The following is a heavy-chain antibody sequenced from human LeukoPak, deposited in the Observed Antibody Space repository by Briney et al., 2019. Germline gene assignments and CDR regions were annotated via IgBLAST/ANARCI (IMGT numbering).Heavy chain of an antibody. CDR3: TTERQDSSSSPFDY. CDR2: IKSKTDGGTT. CDR1: GFTFSNAW. J-gene: IGHJ4*02. D-gene: IGHD6-6*01. V-gene: IGHV3-15*01. Sequence: PGGSLRLFCAASGFTFSNAWMSWVRQAPGKGREWVGRIKSKTDGGTTDYAAPVKGRFTISRDDSKNTLYLQMNCLKTEDTAVYYCTTERQDSSSSPFDYWGQGTLVTVSS.